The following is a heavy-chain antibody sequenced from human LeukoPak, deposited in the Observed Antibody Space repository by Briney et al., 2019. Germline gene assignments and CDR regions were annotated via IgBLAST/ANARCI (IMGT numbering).Heavy chain of an antibody. D-gene: IGHD3-16*01. CDR3: ARDTKRSRARWENLGIDP. V-gene: IGHV1-18*01. CDR1: GYTFTTYG. Sequence: ASVKVSCKASGYTFTTYGISWVRQAPGQGLEWMGYIITYNGNTNYAQKLQGRVTMTTDASTSTAYMELRSLRSDDTAVYYCARDTKRSRARWENLGIDPWGQGTLVTVSS. CDR2: IITYNGNT. J-gene: IGHJ5*02.